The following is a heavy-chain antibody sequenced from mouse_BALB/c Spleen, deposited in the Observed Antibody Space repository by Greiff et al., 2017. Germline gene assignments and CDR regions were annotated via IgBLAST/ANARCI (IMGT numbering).Heavy chain of an antibody. CDR1: GFAFSSYD. V-gene: IGHV5-12-1*01. CDR3: ARQALSYYAMDY. Sequence: EVKLVESGGGLVKPGGSLKLSCAASGFAFSSYDMSWVRQTPEKRLEWVAYISSGGGSTYYPDTVKGRFTISRDNAKNTLYLQMSSLKSEDTAMYYCARQALSYYAMDYWGQGTSVTVSS. D-gene: IGHD2-3*01. J-gene: IGHJ4*01. CDR2: ISSGGGST.